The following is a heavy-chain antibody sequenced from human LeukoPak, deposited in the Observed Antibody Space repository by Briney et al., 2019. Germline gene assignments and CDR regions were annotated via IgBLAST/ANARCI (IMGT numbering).Heavy chain of an antibody. CDR1: GGSISSFY. CDR3: AREVIAAAGGDY. V-gene: IGHV4-4*07. J-gene: IGHJ4*02. Sequence: SETLSLTCTVSGGSISSFYWSWIRQPAGKGLEWIGRIYTSGNTNYNPSLKSRVTMSVDTSKNQFSLKVSSVTAADTAVYYCAREVIAAAGGDYWGQGTLVTVSS. D-gene: IGHD6-13*01. CDR2: IYTSGNT.